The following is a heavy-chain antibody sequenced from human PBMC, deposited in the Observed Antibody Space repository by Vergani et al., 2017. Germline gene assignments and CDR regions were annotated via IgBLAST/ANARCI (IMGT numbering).Heavy chain of an antibody. V-gene: IGHV3-21*05. CDR1: GFTFSSSS. Sequence: EVQLVESGGGLVKPGESLRLACAASGFTFSSSSMNWVRQTPGKGLEWLAHISDGGETKMYAESLKGRFTVSRDNTKNLLILQMKTLKVDDTATYYCGRKQSPASLMDKPIDIWGQGTLVTVSS. D-gene: IGHD1/OR15-1a*01. J-gene: IGHJ5*02. CDR3: GRKQSPASLMDKPIDI. CDR2: ISDGGETK.